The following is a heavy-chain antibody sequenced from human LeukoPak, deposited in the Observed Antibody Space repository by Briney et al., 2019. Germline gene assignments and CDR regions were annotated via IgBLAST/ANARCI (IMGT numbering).Heavy chain of an antibody. V-gene: IGHV4-61*08. Sequence: SETLSLTCTGSGGSISSGGYYWSWIRQPPGKGLEWIGYIYYSGSTNYNPSLKSRVTISVDTSKNQFSLKLSSVTAADTAVYYCARAGPRIDYWGQGTLVTVSS. CDR1: GGSISSGGYY. J-gene: IGHJ4*02. CDR2: IYYSGST. CDR3: ARAGPRIDY.